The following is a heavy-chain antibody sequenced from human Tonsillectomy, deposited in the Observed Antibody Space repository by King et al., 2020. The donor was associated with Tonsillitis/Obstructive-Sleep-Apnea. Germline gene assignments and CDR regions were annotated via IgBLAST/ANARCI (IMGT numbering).Heavy chain of an antibody. V-gene: IGHV4-39*01. CDR1: GGSINSNDYY. D-gene: IGHD6-19*01. CDR2: IFYTGTT. CDR3: ARHYVAVAFVY. J-gene: IGHJ4*02. Sequence: QLQESGPGLVKSSETLSLTCTVSGGSINSNDYYWGWIRQAPGTGLEWIGSIFYTGTTYYNAYLKSRVTISVDTSRNKFSLKLSSVTAADTAVYYCARHYVAVAFVYWGQGTLVTVSA.